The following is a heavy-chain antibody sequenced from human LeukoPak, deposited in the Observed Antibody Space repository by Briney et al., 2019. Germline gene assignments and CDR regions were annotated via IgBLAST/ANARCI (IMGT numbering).Heavy chain of an antibody. J-gene: IGHJ6*02. CDR1: GGSFSGYY. CDR3: ARGAGPANYYYGMDV. D-gene: IGHD2-2*01. V-gene: IGHV4-34*01. CDR2: INHSGST. Sequence: SETLSLTCAVYGGSFSGYYWSWIRQPPGKGLEWIGEINHSGSTSYNPSLKSRVTISVDTSKNQFSLKLSSVTAADTAVYYCARGAGPANYYYGMDVWGQGTTVTVSS.